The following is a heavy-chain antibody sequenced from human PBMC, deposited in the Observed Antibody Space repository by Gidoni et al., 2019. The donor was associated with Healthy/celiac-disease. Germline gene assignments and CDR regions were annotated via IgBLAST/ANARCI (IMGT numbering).Heavy chain of an antibody. D-gene: IGHD2-2*01. CDR3: ARGGVVVVPAASGMDV. V-gene: IGHV5-10-1*03. CDR1: GYSFTSYW. CDR2: IDPSDSYT. Sequence: EVQLVQSGAEVKKPGEPLRISCKGSGYSFTSYWISWVRQRPGKGLECMGRIDPSDSYTNYSPSFQGHVTISADKSISTAYLQWSSLKASDTAMYYCARGGVVVVPAASGMDVWGQGTTVTVSS. J-gene: IGHJ6*02.